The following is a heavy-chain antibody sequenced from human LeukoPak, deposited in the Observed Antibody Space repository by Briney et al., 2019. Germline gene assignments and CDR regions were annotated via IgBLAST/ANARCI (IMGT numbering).Heavy chain of an antibody. J-gene: IGHJ4*02. Sequence: GGSLRLSCAASGFTFDDYAMHWGRQAPGKGLEWVSGLSWNSGSIGYADSVKGRFTISRDNAKNSLYLQMNSLRAEDTALYYCVKRGDYYDSSGYYYVFDYWGQGTLVTVSS. CDR3: VKRGDYYDSSGYYYVFDY. V-gene: IGHV3-9*01. CDR2: LSWNSGSI. D-gene: IGHD3-22*01. CDR1: GFTFDDYA.